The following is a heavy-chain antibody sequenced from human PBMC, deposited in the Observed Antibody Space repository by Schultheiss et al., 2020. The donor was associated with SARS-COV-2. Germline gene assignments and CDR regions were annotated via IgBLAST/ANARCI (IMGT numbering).Heavy chain of an antibody. CDR3: ASLFDGSGSYVVDYYYGMDV. D-gene: IGHD3-10*01. V-gene: IGHV5-51*01. J-gene: IGHJ6*02. CDR2: IYPGDSDT. Sequence: GGSLRLSCKGSGYSFTSYWIGWVRQMPGKGLEWMGIIYPGDSDTSYSPSFQGQVTISADKSISTAYLQWSSLKASDTAMYYCASLFDGSGSYVVDYYYGMDVWGQGTTVTVSS. CDR1: GYSFTSYW.